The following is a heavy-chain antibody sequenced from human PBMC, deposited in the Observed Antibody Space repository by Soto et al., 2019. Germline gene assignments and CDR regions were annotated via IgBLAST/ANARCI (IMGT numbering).Heavy chain of an antibody. J-gene: IGHJ3*01. Sequence: SETLSLTCTVSGGSISSGDNYWSWIRQPPGKGLEWIGYIYYSGSTYYNPSLQSRVTISVDTSKNHFSLKLSSVTAADTAVYYCARVVVDVFDVWGQGTMVTVSS. V-gene: IGHV4-30-4*01. CDR1: GGSISSGDNY. D-gene: IGHD2-15*01. CDR2: IYYSGST. CDR3: ARVVVDVFDV.